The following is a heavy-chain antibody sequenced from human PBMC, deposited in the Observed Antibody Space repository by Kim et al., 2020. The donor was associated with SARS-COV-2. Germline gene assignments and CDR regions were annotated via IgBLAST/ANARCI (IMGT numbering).Heavy chain of an antibody. Sequence: PTYPQGFTGRFVFSLDTSVSTAYLQISSLKAEDTAVYYCAREYSSSSFDYWGQGTLVTVSS. D-gene: IGHD6-6*01. V-gene: IGHV7-4-1*02. J-gene: IGHJ4*02. CDR2: P. CDR3: AREYSSSSFDY.